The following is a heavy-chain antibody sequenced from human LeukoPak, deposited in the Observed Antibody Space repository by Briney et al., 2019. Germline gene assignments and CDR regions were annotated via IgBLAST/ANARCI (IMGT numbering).Heavy chain of an antibody. D-gene: IGHD1-20*01. CDR2: INPNSGGT. Sequence: ASVKVSCKASGYTFTGYYMHWVRQAPGQGLEGMGWINPNSGGTNYAQKFQGRVTMTRDTSIRTAYMGLSRLRSDDTAVYYCARDRDGITGAPYLNYHYYGMDVWGQGTTVTVYS. V-gene: IGHV1-2*02. J-gene: IGHJ6*02. CDR3: ARDRDGITGAPYLNYHYYGMDV. CDR1: GYTFTGYY.